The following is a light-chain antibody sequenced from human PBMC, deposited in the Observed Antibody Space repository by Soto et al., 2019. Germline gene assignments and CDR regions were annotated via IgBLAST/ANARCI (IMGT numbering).Light chain of an antibody. Sequence: QSALTQPASVSGSPGQSITISCTGTSSDIGAYDYVSWYQQHPGKAPKLMIFEVSDRPSGASIRFSGSKSGNTASLTISGLQTQDEADYYCSSYTDPGHVVFGRGTKLTVL. CDR3: SSYTDPGHVV. CDR1: SSDIGAYDY. V-gene: IGLV2-14*01. J-gene: IGLJ2*01. CDR2: EVS.